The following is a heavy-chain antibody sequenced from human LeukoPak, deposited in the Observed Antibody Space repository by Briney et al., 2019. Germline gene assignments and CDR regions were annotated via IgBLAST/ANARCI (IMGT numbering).Heavy chain of an antibody. CDR1: GGSISSYY. CDR3: ARDRIAARRSFDY. V-gene: IGHV4-59*12. Sequence: SETLSLTCTVSGGSISSYYWSWIRQPPGKGLEWIGYIYYSGSTNYNPSLKSRVTISVDTSKNQFSLKLSSVTAADTAVYYCARDRIAARRSFDYWGQGTLVTVSS. CDR2: IYYSGST. D-gene: IGHD6-6*01. J-gene: IGHJ4*02.